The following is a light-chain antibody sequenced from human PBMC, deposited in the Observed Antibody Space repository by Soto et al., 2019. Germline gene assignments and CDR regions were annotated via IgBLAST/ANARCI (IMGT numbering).Light chain of an antibody. J-gene: IGLJ2*01. Sequence: SALTQPASVSGSPGQSITISCTGTCSDVGGYNYVSWYQQHPGKAPKLMIYDVSNRPSGVSNRFSGSKSGNTASLTISGLQAEDEADYYCSSYTSSSTQVFGGGTKLTVL. CDR1: CSDVGGYNY. CDR2: DVS. CDR3: SSYTSSSTQV. V-gene: IGLV2-14*01.